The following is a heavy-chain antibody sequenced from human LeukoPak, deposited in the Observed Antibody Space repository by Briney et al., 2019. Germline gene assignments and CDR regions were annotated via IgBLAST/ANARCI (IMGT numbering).Heavy chain of an antibody. J-gene: IGHJ4*02. CDR3: AKVWGTDIVVVPTAPFDY. V-gene: IGHV3-23*01. D-gene: IGHD2-2*01. CDR1: GFTFSSYA. CDR2: ISGSGGSP. Sequence: PGGSLRLSCAASGFTFSSYAMHWVRQAPGKGLEWVSAISGSGGSPYYADSVKGRFTISTDNSKNTLYLQMNSLRAEDTAIYYCAKVWGTDIVVVPTAPFDYWGQGTLVTVSS.